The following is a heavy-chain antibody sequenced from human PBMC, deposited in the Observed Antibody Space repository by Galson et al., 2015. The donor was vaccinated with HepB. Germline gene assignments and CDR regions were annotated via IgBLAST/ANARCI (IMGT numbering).Heavy chain of an antibody. D-gene: IGHD6-13*01. CDR3: VKDPGIAAAGAYFDY. J-gene: IGHJ4*02. Sequence: SLRLSCAASGFTFSSYAMHWVRQAPGKGLEYVSAISSNGGSTYYADSVKGRFTISRDNSKNTLYLQMSSLRAEDTAVYYCVKDPGIAAAGAYFDYWGQGTLVTVSS. V-gene: IGHV3-64D*06. CDR2: ISSNGGST. CDR1: GFTFSSYA.